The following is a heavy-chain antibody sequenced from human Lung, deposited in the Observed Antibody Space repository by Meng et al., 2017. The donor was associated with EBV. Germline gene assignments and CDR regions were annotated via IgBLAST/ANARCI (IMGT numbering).Heavy chain of an antibody. CDR2: INGGNGKT. Sequence: VHLVQSGAEGKKPGASVKVSCKAFGYTFTSYVIHWVRQAPGQRLEWMGWINGGNGKTKYSQKFQGRVTITRDTSASTAYMELSNLRSEDTAVYYCARDVVVPAALTVRIDYWGQGTLVTVSS. J-gene: IGHJ4*02. D-gene: IGHD2-2*01. V-gene: IGHV1-3*01. CDR1: GYTFTSYV. CDR3: ARDVVVPAALTVRIDY.